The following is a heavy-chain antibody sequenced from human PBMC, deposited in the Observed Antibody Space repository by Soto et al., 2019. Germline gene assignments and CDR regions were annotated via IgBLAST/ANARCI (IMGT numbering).Heavy chain of an antibody. CDR2: ISAYNGDT. J-gene: IGHJ4*02. CDR3: MRDPEGQIEFDY. CDR1: GYTFTSYG. D-gene: IGHD2-21*01. Sequence: QVQLVQSGAEVKEPGASVKISCKASGYTFTSYGISWVRQAPGQGLEWMSWISAYNGDTNYAQKVQGRVTMTTDTSTRTDFMERRLLRCDDTAEYYGMRDPEGQIEFDYWGQGTLVTVSS. V-gene: IGHV1-18*01.